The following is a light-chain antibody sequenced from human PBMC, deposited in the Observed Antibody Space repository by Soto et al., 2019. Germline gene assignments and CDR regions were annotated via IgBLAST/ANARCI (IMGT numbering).Light chain of an antibody. V-gene: IGKV3-20*01. CDR1: QTLSNSF. CDR2: DTS. J-gene: IGKJ5*01. Sequence: EIALTQSPGTLSLSPGERATLSCRASQTLSNSFIAWYQHKPGQAPRLXVYDTSTRATGIPDRYSGSGSGTDFTLTISRLEPEDFEVFFCQQYGTSEIIFGQGTRLEIK. CDR3: QQYGTSEII.